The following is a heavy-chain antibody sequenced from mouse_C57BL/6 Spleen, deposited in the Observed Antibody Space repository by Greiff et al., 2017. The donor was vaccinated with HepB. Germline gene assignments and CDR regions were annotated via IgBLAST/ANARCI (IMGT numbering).Heavy chain of an antibody. CDR2: IYPGDGDT. D-gene: IGHD2-1*01. CDR1: GYAFSSYW. Sequence: QVQLQQSGAELVKPGASVKISCKASGYAFSSYWMNWVKQRPGKGLEWIGQIYPGDGDTNYNGKFKGKATLTADKSSSTAYMQLSSLTSEDSAVYFCARWGNLYYFDDWGQGTTLTVSS. V-gene: IGHV1-80*01. J-gene: IGHJ2*01. CDR3: ARWGNLYYFDD.